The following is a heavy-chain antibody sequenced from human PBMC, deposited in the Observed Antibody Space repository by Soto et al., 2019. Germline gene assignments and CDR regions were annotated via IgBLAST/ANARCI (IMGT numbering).Heavy chain of an antibody. J-gene: IGHJ5*02. CDR3: ARDFGGCSAGSCRYNWFDP. CDR1: GGILSSYV. Sequence: QVQLVQSGAEVKKPGSSVKVSCKASGGILSSYVISWVRQAPGQGLEWMGGIIPIYGTANYAEKFQGRVTITADESTSTAYMELGRLRSEDTAMYYWARDFGGCSAGSCRYNWFDPWGQGTLVTVSS. D-gene: IGHD2-15*01. CDR2: IIPIYGTA. V-gene: IGHV1-69*01.